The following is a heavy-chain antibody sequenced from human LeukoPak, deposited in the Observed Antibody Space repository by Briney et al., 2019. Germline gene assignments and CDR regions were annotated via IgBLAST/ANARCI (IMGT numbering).Heavy chain of an antibody. J-gene: IGHJ4*02. Sequence: SGTLSLTCGVSAYSINNGYYWGWIRQSPGKGLEWIGSIYYSGSTYYNPSLKSRVTISIDTSKNQFSLKVSSVTATDTAVYYCARESALGVQRVGGYFDYWSQGALVTVFS. CDR1: AYSINNGYY. CDR2: IYYSGST. V-gene: IGHV4-38-2*02. CDR3: ARESALGVQRVGGYFDY. D-gene: IGHD1-1*01.